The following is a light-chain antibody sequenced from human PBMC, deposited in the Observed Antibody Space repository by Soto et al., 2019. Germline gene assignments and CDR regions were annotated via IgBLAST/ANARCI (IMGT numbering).Light chain of an antibody. CDR2: DVS. J-gene: IGLJ2*01. CDR1: SSDVGGYNY. V-gene: IGLV2-14*01. Sequence: QSALTQPASVSGSPGQSITISCTGTSSDVGGYNYVSWYQQYPGEAPKLIIYDVSNRPSGVSNRFSGSKSGNTASLTISGLQAADEADYYCISFRSSGILVFGGGTKLTVL. CDR3: ISFRSSGILV.